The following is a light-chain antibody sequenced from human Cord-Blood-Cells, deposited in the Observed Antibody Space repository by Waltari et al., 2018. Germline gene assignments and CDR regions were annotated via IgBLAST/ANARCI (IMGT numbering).Light chain of an antibody. CDR3: SSYAGSNVV. CDR2: EVS. J-gene: IGLJ2*01. Sequence: QSALTQPPSASASPGQSVTLSCPGTSSDVGGYNYVSWYQQHPGKAPKLMIYEVSKRPSGVPDRFSGSKSGNTASLTVSGLQAEDEADYYCSSYAGSNVVFGGGTKLTVL. V-gene: IGLV2-8*01. CDR1: SSDVGGYNY.